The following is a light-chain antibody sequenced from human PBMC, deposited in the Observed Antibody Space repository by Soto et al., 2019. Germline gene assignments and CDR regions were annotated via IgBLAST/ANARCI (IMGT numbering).Light chain of an antibody. CDR3: QEHASI. Sequence: VLTQSPGTLSLSPGESATLSCRANQNLGDGRLAWYQQKPGQPPTLLIYDASTRATGIPDRFSGSGSGTDFTLTISRLEPEDSAVYYCQEHASIFGQGTRLEMK. V-gene: IGKV3-20*01. CDR2: DAS. CDR1: QNLGDGR. J-gene: IGKJ5*01.